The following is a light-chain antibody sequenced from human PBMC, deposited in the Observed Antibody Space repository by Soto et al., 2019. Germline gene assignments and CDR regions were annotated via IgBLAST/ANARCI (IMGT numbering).Light chain of an antibody. CDR2: GAS. CDR3: QQYGSSPLT. CDR1: QSVSSSY. V-gene: IGKV3-20*01. J-gene: IGKJ4*01. Sequence: DIVLTQSPGTLSLSPGDRATLSCRASQSVSSSYLAWYQQKPGQAPRLLIYGASSRATGIPDRFSGSGFGTDFTLTISRLEPEDFAVYYCQQYGSSPLTFGGGTKVEIK.